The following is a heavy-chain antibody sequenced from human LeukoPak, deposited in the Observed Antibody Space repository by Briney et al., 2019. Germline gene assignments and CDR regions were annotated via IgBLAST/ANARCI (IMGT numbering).Heavy chain of an antibody. CDR2: IREDGS. V-gene: IGHV3-7*01. D-gene: IGHD7-27*01. Sequence: GGSLRLSCAASGFTFSTYWMSWVRQAPGKGLEWVASIREDGSDYVASMKGRFAISRDSAKNSLYLEMNSLRAEDTAVYYCARDVNWGHFNYWGQGTLVTVSS. J-gene: IGHJ4*02. CDR3: ARDVNWGHFNY. CDR1: GFTFSTYW.